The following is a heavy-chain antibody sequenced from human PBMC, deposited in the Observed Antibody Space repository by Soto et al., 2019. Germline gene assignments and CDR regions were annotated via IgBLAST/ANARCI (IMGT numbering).Heavy chain of an antibody. J-gene: IGHJ4*02. CDR1: GFTFSDYY. V-gene: IGHV3-11*01. CDR3: ARVCDYIWGSYRYIDY. Sequence: GGSLRLSCAASGFTFSDYYMRWIRQAPEKGLEWVSYISSSGSTIYYADSVRGRFTISRDNAKNSLYLQMNSLRAEDTAVYYCARVCDYIWGSYRYIDYWGQGTLVIVSS. CDR2: ISSSGSTI. D-gene: IGHD3-16*02.